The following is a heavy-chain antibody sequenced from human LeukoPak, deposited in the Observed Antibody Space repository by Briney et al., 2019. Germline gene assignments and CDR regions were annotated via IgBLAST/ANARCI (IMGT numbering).Heavy chain of an antibody. J-gene: IGHJ4*02. D-gene: IGHD4-17*01. CDR2: IYYSGST. CDR1: GGSISSGGYF. CDR3: ARAGGSCGDYCFDY. Sequence: SETLSLTCTVSGGSISSGGYFWSWIRQHPGKGLEWIGYIYYSGSTYYNPSLKSRVSMSVDTSKNQFSLKLSSVTAADTAVYHCARAGGSCGDYCFDYWGQGTLVTVSS. V-gene: IGHV4-31*03.